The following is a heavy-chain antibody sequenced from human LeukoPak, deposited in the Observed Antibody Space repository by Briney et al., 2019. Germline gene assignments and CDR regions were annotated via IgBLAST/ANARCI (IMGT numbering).Heavy chain of an antibody. CDR1: GGSISSSNW. J-gene: IGHJ4*02. D-gene: IGHD2-2*01. CDR3: ASYKGYCSSTSCFYFDY. CDR2: IYHSGST. V-gene: IGHV4-4*02. Sequence: SETLSLTCAVSGGSISSSNWWSWVRQPPGKGLEWIGEIYHSGSTNYNPSLKSRVTISVDKSKNQFSLKLSSVTAADTAVYYCASYKGYCSSTSCFYFDYWGQGTLVTVSS.